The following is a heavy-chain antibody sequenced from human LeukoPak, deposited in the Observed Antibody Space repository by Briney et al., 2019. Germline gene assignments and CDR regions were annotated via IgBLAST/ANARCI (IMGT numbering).Heavy chain of an antibody. V-gene: IGHV1-69*01. D-gene: IGHD5-12*01. J-gene: IGHJ4*02. CDR3: ATDGYDSEVDY. Sequence: SVKVSYKASGGTFSSYAISWVRQAPGQGREWMGGIIPIFGTANYAQKFQGRVTITADESTSTAYMELSSLRSEDTAVYYCATDGYDSEVDYWGQGTLVTVSS. CDR2: IIPIFGTA. CDR1: GGTFSSYA.